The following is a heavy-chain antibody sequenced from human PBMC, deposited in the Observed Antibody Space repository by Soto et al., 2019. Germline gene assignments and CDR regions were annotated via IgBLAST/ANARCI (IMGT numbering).Heavy chain of an antibody. Sequence: GASVKVSCKASGYTFTSYGISWVRQAPGQGLEWMGWISAYNGNTNYAQKLQGRVTMTTDTSTSTAYMELRSLRSDDTAVYYCARRQISPPTRGAASARGGMDVWGQGTTVTVSS. CDR2: ISAYNGNT. CDR3: ARRQISPPTRGAASARGGMDV. D-gene: IGHD6-13*01. CDR1: GYTFTSYG. J-gene: IGHJ6*02. V-gene: IGHV1-18*01.